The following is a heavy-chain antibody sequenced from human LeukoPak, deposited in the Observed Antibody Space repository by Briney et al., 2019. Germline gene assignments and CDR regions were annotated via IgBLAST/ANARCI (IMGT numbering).Heavy chain of an antibody. CDR2: INHSGST. V-gene: IGHV4-34*01. CDR1: GGSFSGYY. D-gene: IGHD5-18*01. Sequence: SETLSLTCAVYGGSFSGYYWSRIRQPPGKGLEWIGEINHSGSTNYNPSLKSRVTISVDTSKNQFSLKLSSVTAADTAVYYCARQGAPTAMVDNYYMDVWGKGTTVTVSS. CDR3: ARQGAPTAMVDNYYMDV. J-gene: IGHJ6*03.